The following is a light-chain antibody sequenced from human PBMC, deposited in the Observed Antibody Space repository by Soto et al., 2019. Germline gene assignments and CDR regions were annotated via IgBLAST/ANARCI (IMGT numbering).Light chain of an antibody. CDR3: QPYNSYSRT. Sequence: IHMTHSPSTLSASLGDIVTITFRDIHTISSWFAWYQQKPLKAPKLLIFKASTLETGVPSRFSGSGSETEFTLTISSLQPDDSATYYCQPYNSYSRTFGQGTKVDIK. J-gene: IGKJ1*01. V-gene: IGKV1-5*03. CDR1: HTISSW. CDR2: KAS.